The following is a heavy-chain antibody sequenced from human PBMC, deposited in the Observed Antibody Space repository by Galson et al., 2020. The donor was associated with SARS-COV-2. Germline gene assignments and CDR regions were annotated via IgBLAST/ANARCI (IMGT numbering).Heavy chain of an antibody. Sequence: SETLSLTCAVSGGFISSSNWWSWVRQPPGKGLEWIGEIYHSGSTNYNPSLKSRVTISVDTSKNQFSLKLSSVTAADTAVYYCARKDYGDYGGYWGQGTLVTVSS. J-gene: IGHJ4*02. CDR1: GGFISSSNW. V-gene: IGHV4-4*02. CDR3: ARKDYGDYGGY. CDR2: IYHSGST. D-gene: IGHD4-17*01.